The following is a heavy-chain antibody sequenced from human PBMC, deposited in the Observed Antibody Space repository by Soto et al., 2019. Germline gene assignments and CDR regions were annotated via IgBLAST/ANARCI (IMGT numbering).Heavy chain of an antibody. CDR3: ARDAHGSGSYYDY. J-gene: IGHJ4*02. Sequence: GGSLRLSCAASGFTFSSYSMNWVRQAPGKGLEWVSSISSSSSYIYYADSVKGRFTISRDNAKNSLYLQMNSLRAEDTAVYYCARDAHGSGSYYDYWGQGTLVTVSS. CDR2: ISSSSSYI. V-gene: IGHV3-21*01. D-gene: IGHD3-10*01. CDR1: GFTFSSYS.